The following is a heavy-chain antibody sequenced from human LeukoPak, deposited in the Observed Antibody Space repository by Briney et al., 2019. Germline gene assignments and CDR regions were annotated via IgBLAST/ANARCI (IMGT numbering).Heavy chain of an antibody. V-gene: IGHV4-39*01. CDR1: GGSISSSSYS. CDR2: IYYSGST. Sequence: PSETLSLTCTVSGGSISSSSYSWGWIRQPPGKGLEWIGSIYYSGSTYYNPSLKSRVTISVDTSKNQFSLKLSSVTAADTAVYYCARRSQHYDFWSGYYRFWFDPWGQGTLVTVSS. J-gene: IGHJ5*02. CDR3: ARRSQHYDFWSGYYRFWFDP. D-gene: IGHD3-3*01.